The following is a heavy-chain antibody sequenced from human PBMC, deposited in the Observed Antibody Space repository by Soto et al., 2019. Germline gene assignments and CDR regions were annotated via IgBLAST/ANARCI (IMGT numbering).Heavy chain of an antibody. V-gene: IGHV3-23*01. J-gene: IGHJ4*02. D-gene: IGHD3-10*01. Sequence: GGSLRLSCTASGFTFSTYAMSWVRQAPGEGREWVSTITDSGGYAKYADSVRGRFTISRDNSKKTLYLQMNSLTAEESAIYYCARGSTDSYPGSRIFDFWGRGTLVTVSS. CDR3: ARGSTDSYPGSRIFDF. CDR2: ITDSGGYA. CDR1: GFTFSTYA.